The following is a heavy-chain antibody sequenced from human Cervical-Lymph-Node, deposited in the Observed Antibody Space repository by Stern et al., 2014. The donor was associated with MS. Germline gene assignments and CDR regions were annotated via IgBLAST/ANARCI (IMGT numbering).Heavy chain of an antibody. J-gene: IGHJ4*02. Sequence: EQLVESGGGVVQPGRSLRLACAASGFTFSSYGMHWVRQAPDKGLEWVAVIWSDGSNKYYTDSVKGRFTISRDNSKNALYLQMNSLRAEDTAVYYCARDSTKGGSNYWGQGTLVTVSS. CDR1: GFTFSSYG. D-gene: IGHD1-26*01. CDR2: IWSDGSNK. V-gene: IGHV3-33*01. CDR3: ARDSTKGGSNY.